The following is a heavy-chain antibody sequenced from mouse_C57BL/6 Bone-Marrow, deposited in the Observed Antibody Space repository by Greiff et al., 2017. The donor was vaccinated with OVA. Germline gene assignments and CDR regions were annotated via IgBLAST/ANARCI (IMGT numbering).Heavy chain of an antibody. V-gene: IGHV14-3*01. CDR2: IDPANGNT. CDR1: GFNIKNTY. D-gene: IGHD1-1*01. Sequence: VQLKQSVAELVRPGASVKLSCTASGFNIKNTYMHWVKQRPEQGLEWIGRIDPANGNTKYAPKFQGKATITADTSSNTAYLQLSSLTSEDTAIYYCAYYYYGSKGYFDVWGTGTTVTVSS. CDR3: AYYYYGSKGYFDV. J-gene: IGHJ1*03.